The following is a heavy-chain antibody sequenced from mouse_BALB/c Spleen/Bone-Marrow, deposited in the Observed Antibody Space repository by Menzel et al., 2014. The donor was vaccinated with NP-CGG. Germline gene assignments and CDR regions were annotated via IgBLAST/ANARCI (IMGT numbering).Heavy chain of an antibody. V-gene: IGHV3-2*02. CDR2: ISYSGST. J-gene: IGHJ3*01. CDR1: GYSITSDYA. Sequence: DVKLVESGPGLVKPSQSLSLTCTVTGYSITSDYAWNWIRQFPGNKLEWMGYISYSGSTSYNPSLKSRISITRDTSKNQFFLQLNSVTTEDTATYYCGRQFAFWGRGTLVTVSA. CDR3: GRQFAF.